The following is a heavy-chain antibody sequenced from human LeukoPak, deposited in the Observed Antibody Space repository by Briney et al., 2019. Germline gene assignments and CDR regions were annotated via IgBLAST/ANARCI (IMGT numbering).Heavy chain of an antibody. J-gene: IGHJ4*02. Sequence: PGGSLRLSCAASGFTFRNYWMSWVRQAPGKGLEWVANINQDGSGVHYVDSVKGRFTISRDNSKNTLYLQMNSLRAEDTAVYYCAKDRYYYDSSGYVIGYFDYWGQGTLVTVSS. V-gene: IGHV3-7*05. CDR2: INQDGSGV. D-gene: IGHD3-22*01. CDR1: GFTFRNYW. CDR3: AKDRYYYDSSGYVIGYFDY.